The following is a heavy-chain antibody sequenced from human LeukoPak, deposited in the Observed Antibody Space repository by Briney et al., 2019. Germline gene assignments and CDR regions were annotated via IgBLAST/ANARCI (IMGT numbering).Heavy chain of an antibody. Sequence: SETLSLTCTVSGGSISSYYWSWIRQPPGKGLEGIGYIYYSGSTNYNPSLKSRVTISVDTSKNQFSLKLSSVTAADTAVYYCARLRTSSGGYGMDVWGQGTTVTVSS. CDR3: ARLRTSSGGYGMDV. CDR2: IYYSGST. D-gene: IGHD3-10*01. J-gene: IGHJ6*02. CDR1: GGSISSYY. V-gene: IGHV4-59*08.